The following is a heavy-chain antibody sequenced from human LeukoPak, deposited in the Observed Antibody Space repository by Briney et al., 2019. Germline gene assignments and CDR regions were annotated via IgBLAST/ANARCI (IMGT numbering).Heavy chain of an antibody. CDR2: ISPNSGGT. J-gene: IGHJ5*02. D-gene: IGHD6-13*01. V-gene: IGHV1-2*06. CDR1: GYTFTGYY. Sequence: ASVKVSCKASGYTFTGYYMHWVRQAPGQGLEWMGRISPNSGGTNYAQKFQGRVTMTRDTSISTAYMELSRLRSDDTAVYYCARVSAAGTKYNWFDPWGQGTLVTVSS. CDR3: ARVSAAGTKYNWFDP.